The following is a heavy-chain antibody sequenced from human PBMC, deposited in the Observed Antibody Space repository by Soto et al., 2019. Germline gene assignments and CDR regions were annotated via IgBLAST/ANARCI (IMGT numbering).Heavy chain of an antibody. CDR2: IRSKTNSYAT. J-gene: IGHJ5*02. CDR3: TRDPRNYYDSSGSANWFDP. V-gene: IGHV3-73*01. CDR1: GFTFSGST. D-gene: IGHD3-22*01. Sequence: GGSLRLSCAASGFTFSGSTMHWVRQASGKGLEWVGRIRSKTNSYATAYAASVKGRFTISRDDSKNTAYLQMNSLKIEDTAVYYCTRDPRNYYDSSGSANWFDPWGQGTLVTVSS.